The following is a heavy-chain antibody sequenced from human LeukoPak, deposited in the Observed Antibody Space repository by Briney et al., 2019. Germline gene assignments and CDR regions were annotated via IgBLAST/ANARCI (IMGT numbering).Heavy chain of an antibody. J-gene: IGHJ3*02. CDR2: ISAYNGNT. D-gene: IGHD3-22*01. V-gene: IGHV1-18*01. CDR1: GYTFTSYG. CDR3: ARVVVAIGGGYAFDI. Sequence: ASVKVSCKASGYTFTSYGISWVRQAPGQGLEWMGWISAYNGNTNYAQKLQGRVTMTTDTSTSTAYMELRSLRSDDTAVYYCARVVVAIGGGYAFDIWGQGTMVTVSS.